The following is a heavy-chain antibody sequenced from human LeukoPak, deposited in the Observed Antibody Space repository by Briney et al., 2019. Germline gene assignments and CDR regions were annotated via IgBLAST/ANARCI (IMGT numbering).Heavy chain of an antibody. V-gene: IGHV3-53*05. CDR1: GFTVSSNY. Sequence: GGSLRLSCAASGFTVSSNYMSWVRQAPGKGLEWVSVIYSGGSTYYADSVKGRFTISRDNSKNTLYLQMNSLRAEDTAVYYCAKGWTVRRGYSFDYWGQGTLVTVSS. J-gene: IGHJ4*02. CDR2: IYSGGST. CDR3: AKGWTVRRGYSFDY. D-gene: IGHD2-2*03.